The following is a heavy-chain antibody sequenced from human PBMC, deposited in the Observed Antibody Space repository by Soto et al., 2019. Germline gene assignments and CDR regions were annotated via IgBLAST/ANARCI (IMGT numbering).Heavy chain of an antibody. J-gene: IGHJ3*02. V-gene: IGHV6-1*01. CDR1: GDSVSSNSAA. D-gene: IGHD3-3*01. CDR3: AGDGVVFGAFDI. CDR2: TYYRSKWYN. Sequence: SQTLSLTCAISGDSVSSNSAAWNWIRQSPSRGLEWLGRTYYRSKWYNDYAVSVRSRITINPDTSKNQFSLQLSSVTPEDTAVYYCAGDGVVFGAFDIWGQGTMVTVSS.